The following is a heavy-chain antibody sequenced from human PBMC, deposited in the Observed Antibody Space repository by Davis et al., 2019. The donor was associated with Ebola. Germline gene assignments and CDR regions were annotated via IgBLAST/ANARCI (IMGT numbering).Heavy chain of an antibody. CDR3: ARATTASWGGY. CDR2: IRSKANSYAT. D-gene: IGHD3-16*01. Sequence: GESLKISCAASGFTFSGSAMHWVRQASGKGLEWVGRIRSKANSYATAYAASVKGRFTISRDDSKNTAYLQMNSLRDEDTAVYYCARATTASWGGYWGQGTLVTVSS. CDR1: GFTFSGSA. J-gene: IGHJ4*02. V-gene: IGHV3-73*01.